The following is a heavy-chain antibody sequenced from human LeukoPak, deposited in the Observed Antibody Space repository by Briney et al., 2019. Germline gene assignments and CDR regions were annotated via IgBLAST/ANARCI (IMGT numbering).Heavy chain of an antibody. Sequence: ASVKVSCKASGYTFTSYGISWVRQAPGQGLEWMGWISAYNGNTNYAQKLQGRVTMTTDTSTSTADMELSRLRSDDTAVYYCARARTILTGMDVWGKGTTVTISS. V-gene: IGHV1-18*01. CDR2: ISAYNGNT. CDR3: ARARTILTGMDV. J-gene: IGHJ6*04. CDR1: GYTFTSYG. D-gene: IGHD3-9*01.